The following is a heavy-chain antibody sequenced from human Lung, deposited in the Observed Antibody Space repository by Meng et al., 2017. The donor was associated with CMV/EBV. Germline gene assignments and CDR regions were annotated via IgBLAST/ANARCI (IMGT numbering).Heavy chain of an antibody. Sequence: PFAASGFSLSTYAMHWVRQAPGKGLEWVALISNDGSNKYHADSVRGRFTITRDNSKNTLYLQMNSLRAEDTAVYFCAVRSSGYSSAYYFYGMDVWXQGTXVTVSS. CDR2: ISNDGSNK. CDR3: AVRSSGYSSAYYFYGMDV. V-gene: IGHV3-30*04. CDR1: GFSLSTYA. J-gene: IGHJ6*02. D-gene: IGHD3-22*01.